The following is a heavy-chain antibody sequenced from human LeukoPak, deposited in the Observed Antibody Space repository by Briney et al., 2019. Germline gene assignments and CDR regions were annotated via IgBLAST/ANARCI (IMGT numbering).Heavy chain of an antibody. CDR3: ARGVRLTSFDY. Sequence: PSETLSLTRTVSGGSISSSSYYWGWIRQPPGKGLEWIGSISNSGSTYYNPSLKSRVTISVDTSKSQLSLNLSSVTAADTAVYYCARGVRLTSFDYWGQGTLVTVSS. D-gene: IGHD1-14*01. CDR1: GGSISSSSYY. CDR2: ISNSGST. V-gene: IGHV4-39*07. J-gene: IGHJ4*02.